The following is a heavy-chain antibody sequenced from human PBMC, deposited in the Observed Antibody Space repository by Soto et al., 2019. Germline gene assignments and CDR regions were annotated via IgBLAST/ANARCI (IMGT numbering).Heavy chain of an antibody. D-gene: IGHD2-2*01. CDR1: GFPCSGYE. Sequence: PWGSRSLFWAASGFPCSGYEVNWVRQARGRGLEWISYIRGSGSTIYYAHSGEAGFAISRDSVKTSLYLQMNSLRAEDTAVYYCARRYCSTTSFLIDYWGQGTLVTVSS. CDR3: ARRYCSTTSFLIDY. CDR2: IRGSGSTI. V-gene: IGHV3-48*03. J-gene: IGHJ4*02.